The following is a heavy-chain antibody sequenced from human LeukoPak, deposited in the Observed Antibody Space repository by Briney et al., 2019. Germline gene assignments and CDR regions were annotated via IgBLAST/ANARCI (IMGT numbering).Heavy chain of an antibody. Sequence: PGGSLRLSCAASGLTFSNYEMNWVRQAPGKGLEWVSYISSSGSMIYYADSVKGRFTISRDNAKNSLYLQMNSLRAEDTAVYYCARDRDGGDYWGQGTLVTVSS. CDR1: GLTFSNYE. V-gene: IGHV3-48*03. CDR2: ISSSGSMI. CDR3: ARDRDGGDY. D-gene: IGHD3-16*01. J-gene: IGHJ4*02.